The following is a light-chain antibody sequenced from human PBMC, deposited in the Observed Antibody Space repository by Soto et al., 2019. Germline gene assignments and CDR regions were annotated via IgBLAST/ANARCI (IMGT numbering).Light chain of an antibody. CDR1: SSDVGAYNY. V-gene: IGLV2-14*03. CDR3: SSYTSSNTYV. CDR2: DVS. Sequence: QYALTQPASVSGSPGQSINISCTGTSSDVGAYNYVSWYQHHPGKVPQLMIYDVSNRPSGVSNRFSGSKSGNTASLTISGLQAEDEADYYCSSYTSSNTYVFGTGTKLTVL. J-gene: IGLJ1*01.